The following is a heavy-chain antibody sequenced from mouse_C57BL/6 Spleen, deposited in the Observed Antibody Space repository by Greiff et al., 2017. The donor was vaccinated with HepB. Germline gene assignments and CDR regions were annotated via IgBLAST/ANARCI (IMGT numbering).Heavy chain of an antibody. CDR2: IRLKSDNYAT. D-gene: IGHD2-2*01. Sequence: EVKLMESGGGLVQPGGSMKLSCVASGFTFSNYWMNWVRQSPEKGLEWVAQIRLKSDNYATHYAESVKGRFTISRDDSKSSVYLQMNNLRAEDTGIYYCTVGYYGYDVGFAYWGQGTLVTVSA. V-gene: IGHV6-3*01. CDR1: GFTFSNYW. J-gene: IGHJ3*01. CDR3: TVGYYGYDVGFAY.